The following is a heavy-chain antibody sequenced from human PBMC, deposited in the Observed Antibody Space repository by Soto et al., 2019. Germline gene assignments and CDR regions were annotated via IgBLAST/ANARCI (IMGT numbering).Heavy chain of an antibody. Sequence: EVQLVESGGGLVQPGGSLRLSCAASGFTVSTYWMHWVRQDPGKGLMWVSRISPDGSTTTYADPVRGRSTISRDTAENTLYLQMNSLRVEDTAVYYCAKDRVPYSDYGRYFDLWGRGTLVTVSS. V-gene: IGHV3-74*01. CDR3: AKDRVPYSDYGRYFDL. D-gene: IGHD4-17*01. CDR1: GFTVSTYW. CDR2: ISPDGSTT. J-gene: IGHJ2*01.